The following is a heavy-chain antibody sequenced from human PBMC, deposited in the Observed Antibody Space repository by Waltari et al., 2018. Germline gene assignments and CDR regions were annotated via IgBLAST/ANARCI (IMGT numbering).Heavy chain of an antibody. V-gene: IGHV1-69*04. J-gene: IGHJ4*02. CDR3: ARDSVGIGSARLGYFDY. CDR1: GGTFSSYA. D-gene: IGHD2-15*01. CDR2: IIPIFGKA. Sequence: QVQLVQSGAEVKKPGSSVKVSCKASGGTFSSYAISWVRQAPGQGLEWMGRIIPIFGKANDAQKFQGRVTITADKSTSTAYMELSSLRSEDTAVYYCARDSVGIGSARLGYFDYWGQGTLVTVSS.